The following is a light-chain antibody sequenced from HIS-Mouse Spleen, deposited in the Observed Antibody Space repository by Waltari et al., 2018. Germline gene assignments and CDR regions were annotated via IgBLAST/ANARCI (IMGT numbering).Light chain of an antibody. V-gene: IGLV2-14*01. CDR3: SSYTSGSTLGV. CDR2: EVS. Sequence: QSAMTQPASVSGSPGQSITISCTGTSSDVGGYNYVPWYQQHPGKAPKLMIYEVSNRPSGVSNRFSGSKSGNTASLTISGLQAEDEADYYCSSYTSGSTLGVFGGGTKLTVL. CDR1: SSDVGGYNY. J-gene: IGLJ3*02.